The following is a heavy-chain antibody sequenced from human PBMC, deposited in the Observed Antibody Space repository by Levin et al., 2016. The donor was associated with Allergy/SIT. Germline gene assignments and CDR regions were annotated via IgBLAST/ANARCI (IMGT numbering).Heavy chain of an antibody. D-gene: IGHD3-10*01. Sequence: IRQPPGKGLEWIGSIYYSGSTYYNPSLKSRVTISVDTSKNQFSLKLSSVTAADTAVYYCARHEGKLLWFGEPYYYYGMDVWGQGTTVTVSS. J-gene: IGHJ6*02. CDR3: ARHEGKLLWFGEPYYYYGMDV. V-gene: IGHV4-39*01. CDR2: IYYSGST.